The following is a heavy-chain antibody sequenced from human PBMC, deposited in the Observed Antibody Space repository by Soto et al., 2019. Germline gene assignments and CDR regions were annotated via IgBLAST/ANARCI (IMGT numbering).Heavy chain of an antibody. D-gene: IGHD3-3*01. CDR3: ARDSDFWSGSTTDY. CDR1: GFTFSNAW. J-gene: IGHJ4*02. Sequence: PGGSLRLSCAASGFTFSNAWMSWVRQAPGKGLEWVGRIKSKTDGGTTDYAAPVEGRSTISRDDSKNTLYLQMNSLRAEDTAVYYCARDSDFWSGSTTDYWGQGTLVTVSS. CDR2: IKSKTDGGTT. V-gene: IGHV3-15*01.